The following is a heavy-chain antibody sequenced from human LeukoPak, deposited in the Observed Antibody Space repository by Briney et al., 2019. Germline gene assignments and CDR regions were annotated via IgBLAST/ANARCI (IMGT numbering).Heavy chain of an antibody. CDR3: AKLGSGEPFDY. CDR1: GFTINTYA. J-gene: IGHJ4*02. CDR2: ISDSGVST. D-gene: IGHD3-10*01. V-gene: IGHV3-23*01. Sequence: PGGSLRLSCAASGFTINTYAMSWVRQVPGKGLEWVSSISDSGVSTYYAASVEGLFTISRDNSKNTVYLQMHSLRVEDTAVYYCAKLGSGEPFDYWGPGTLVTVSS.